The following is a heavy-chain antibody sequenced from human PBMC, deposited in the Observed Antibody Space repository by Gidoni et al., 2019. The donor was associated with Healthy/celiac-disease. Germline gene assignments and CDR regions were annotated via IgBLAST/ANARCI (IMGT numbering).Heavy chain of an antibody. D-gene: IGHD3-10*01. J-gene: IGHJ4*02. CDR2: ISSSSSTI. CDR3: ARDRRAVRGGGEDY. Sequence: EVQLVESGGGLVQPGGSLRLSCAASVFTFSSYSMNWVRQAPGKGREWVSYISSSSSTIYYADSVKGRFTISRDNAKNSLYLQMNSLRDEDTAVYYWARDRRAVRGGGEDYWGQGTLVTVSS. V-gene: IGHV3-48*02. CDR1: VFTFSSYS.